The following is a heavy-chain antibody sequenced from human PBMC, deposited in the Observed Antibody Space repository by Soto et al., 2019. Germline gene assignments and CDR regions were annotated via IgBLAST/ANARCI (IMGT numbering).Heavy chain of an antibody. V-gene: IGHV3-33*01. J-gene: IGHJ4*02. D-gene: IGHD6-13*01. CDR3: QHTGPY. CDR1: GFTFSSYG. Sequence: GGSLRLSCAASGFTFSSYGLHWVRQAPGKGLEWVAVIWFDGSNKFYADSVKGRFTISRDNSKNTVSLQMNSLRDEDSAAYYCQHTGPYWGEGTLVTVSS. CDR2: IWFDGSNK.